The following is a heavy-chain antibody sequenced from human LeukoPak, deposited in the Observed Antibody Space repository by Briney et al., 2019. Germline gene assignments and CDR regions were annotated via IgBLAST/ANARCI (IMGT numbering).Heavy chain of an antibody. Sequence: SETLSRTCAVYGGCFSGYYWSWIRQPPGKGREWIGEINQSGSTKYNPSLNRRVTISVDTSKNQFSLKLSSVTAADTAVYYCARGSFYDYGDYEDGFDYWGQGTLVTVSS. CDR1: GGCFSGYY. CDR3: ARGSFYDYGDYEDGFDY. CDR2: INQSGST. D-gene: IGHD4-17*01. J-gene: IGHJ4*02. V-gene: IGHV4-34*01.